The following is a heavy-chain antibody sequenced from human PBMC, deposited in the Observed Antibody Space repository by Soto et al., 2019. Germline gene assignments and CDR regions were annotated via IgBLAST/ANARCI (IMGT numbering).Heavy chain of an antibody. CDR3: ARYCRSTSCYDY. J-gene: IGHJ4*02. CDR1: GFSFSNYA. CDR2: ISYDGRDK. V-gene: IGHV3-30*03. D-gene: IGHD2-2*01. Sequence: GGSLRLSCAASGFSFSNYAMHWVRQAPGKGLEWVAVISYDGRDKYYEDSVKGRYTISRDKSKNTLFLQMNSLRAEDTAVYYCARYCRSTSCYDYWGQGTLVTAPQ.